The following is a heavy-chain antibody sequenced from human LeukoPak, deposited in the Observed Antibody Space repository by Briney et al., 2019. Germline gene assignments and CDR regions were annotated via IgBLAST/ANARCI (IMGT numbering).Heavy chain of an antibody. CDR1: GFTVSSNY. V-gene: IGHV3-21*01. CDR3: ARDRAYCGGDCTPDAFDI. D-gene: IGHD2-21*02. CDR2: ISSSSSYI. J-gene: IGHJ3*02. Sequence: PGGSLRLSCAASGFTVSSNYMGWVRQAPGKGLEWVSSISSSSSYIYYADSVKGRFTISRDNAKNSLYLQMNSLRAEDTAVYYCARDRAYCGGDCTPDAFDIWGQGTMVTVSS.